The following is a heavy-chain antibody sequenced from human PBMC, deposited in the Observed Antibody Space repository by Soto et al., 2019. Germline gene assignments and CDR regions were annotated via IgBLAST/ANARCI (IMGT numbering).Heavy chain of an antibody. V-gene: IGHV4-34*01. CDR2: INHSGRP. D-gene: IGHD6-6*01. CDR3: ARGGNVQGAARRYYYYYGMDV. Sequence: QVQLQQWGAGLLKPSETLSLTCAVYGGSFSGYYWSWIRQPPGNGLEWIGEINHSGRPNYNPSLKSRVTISVDTSTNQFSLKRSAVTDAATSVYSCARGGNVQGAARRYYYYYGMDVGVQGTTVTVSS. CDR1: GGSFSGYY. J-gene: IGHJ6*02.